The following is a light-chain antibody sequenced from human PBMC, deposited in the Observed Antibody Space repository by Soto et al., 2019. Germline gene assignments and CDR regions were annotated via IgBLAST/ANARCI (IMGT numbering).Light chain of an antibody. CDR1: QSVSSN. V-gene: IGKV3-15*01. J-gene: IGKJ2*01. CDR2: AAS. Sequence: DIVMTQSPATLSVSPGERATLSCRASQSVSSNLAWYQQKSGQTPRLLIYAASTRATGIPARFSGSGSGTELTLTISSLQSEDFAVYYCQQYNNWPPYTFGQGTKVDIK. CDR3: QQYNNWPPYT.